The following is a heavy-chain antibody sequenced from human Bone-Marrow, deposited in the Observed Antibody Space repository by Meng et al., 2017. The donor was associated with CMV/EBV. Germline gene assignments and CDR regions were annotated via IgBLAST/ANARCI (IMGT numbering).Heavy chain of an antibody. V-gene: IGHV3-74*01. D-gene: IGHD3-10*01. CDR3: ARDRGITMVRGVIKGAFDI. J-gene: IGHJ3*02. Sequence: GGSLRLSCAASGFTFNTYWMHWVRQAPGKGLVWVSRISSDGSSTSYADSVKGRFTISRDNAKNTLYLQMNSLRAEDTAVYYCARDRGITMVRGVIKGAFDIWGQGTMVTVSS. CDR2: ISSDGSST. CDR1: GFTFNTYW.